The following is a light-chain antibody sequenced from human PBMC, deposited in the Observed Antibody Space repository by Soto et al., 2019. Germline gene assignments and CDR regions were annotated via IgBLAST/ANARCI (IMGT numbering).Light chain of an antibody. V-gene: IGKV1-12*01. CDR3: QQRSNWPLT. Sequence: DIQMTQSPSSVSAAVGERVTITCRASQVMSSWLAWYQQKPGKAPKLLIYGASSLQSGVPSRFSGSGSGTDFTLTISSLQPEDFAVYYCQQRSNWPLTFGQGTRLEIK. J-gene: IGKJ5*01. CDR1: QVMSSW. CDR2: GAS.